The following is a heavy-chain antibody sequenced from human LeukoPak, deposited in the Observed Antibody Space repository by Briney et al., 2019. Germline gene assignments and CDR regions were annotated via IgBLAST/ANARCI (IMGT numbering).Heavy chain of an antibody. J-gene: IGHJ2*01. CDR3: ARAWWYANWYFDL. V-gene: IGHV4-59*08. D-gene: IGHD2-15*01. CDR1: GGSIDNYY. Sequence: SETLSLTCNVSGGSIDNYYWSWIRQPSGKGLEYIGYIFYSGTTNYNPPLKNRVSISLDTSKKQFSLELNSVTAADTAVYYCARAWWYANWYFDLWGRGTLVTVSS. CDR2: IFYSGTT.